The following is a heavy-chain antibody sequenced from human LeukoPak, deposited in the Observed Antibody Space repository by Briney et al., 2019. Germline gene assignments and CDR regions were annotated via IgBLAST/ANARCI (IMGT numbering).Heavy chain of an antibody. CDR3: ALSAGGSYPHNDAFDL. CDR2: INPNSGGT. D-gene: IGHD1-26*01. Sequence: ASVKVSCKASGYTFTGYYMHWVRQAPGQGLEWMGWINPNSGGTNYAQKFQGRVTMTSDMSTSTVYMDLSSLRSEETAVYYCALSAGGSYPHNDAFDLWGQGTMVTVSS. CDR1: GYTFTGYY. V-gene: IGHV1-2*02. J-gene: IGHJ3*01.